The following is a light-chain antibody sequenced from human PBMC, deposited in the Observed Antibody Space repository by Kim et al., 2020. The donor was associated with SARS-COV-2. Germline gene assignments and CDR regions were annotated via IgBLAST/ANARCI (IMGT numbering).Light chain of an antibody. CDR3: QSYDSSKDCV. CDR2: DDN. V-gene: IGLV6-57*02. J-gene: IGLJ3*02. CDR1: SGSTASNY. Sequence: TVTTATHDSSGSTASNYVHGDQQRPGNAPRTVIYDDNERPSGVPDRFSGSSDSSSNTASLTISGLRTEDEADYYCQSYDSSKDCVFGGGTQLTVL.